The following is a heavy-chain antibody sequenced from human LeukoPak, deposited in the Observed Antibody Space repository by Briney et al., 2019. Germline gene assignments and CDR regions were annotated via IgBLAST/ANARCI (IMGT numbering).Heavy chain of an antibody. CDR3: ARDGDSSGYPDYYYYYMDV. CDR2: ISAYNGNT. CDR1: GYTFTSYG. V-gene: IGHV1-18*01. D-gene: IGHD3-22*01. J-gene: IGHJ6*03. Sequence: GASVKVSCKASGYTFTSYGISWVRQAPGQGLEWMGWISAYNGNTNYAQKLQGRVTMTTDTSTSTAYMELGSLRSDDTAVYYCARDGDSSGYPDYYYYYMDVWGKGTTVTVSS.